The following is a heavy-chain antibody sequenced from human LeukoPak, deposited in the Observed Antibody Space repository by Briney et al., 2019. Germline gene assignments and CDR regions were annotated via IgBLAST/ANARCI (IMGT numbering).Heavy chain of an antibody. V-gene: IGHV4-59*08. CDR1: GGSISSYY. J-gene: IGHJ6*02. CDR2: IYYSGST. Sequence: PSETLSLTCTVPGGSISSYYWSWIRQPPGKGLEWIGYIYYSGSTNYNPSLKSRVTISVDTSKNQFSLKLSSVTAADTAVYYCARHPDCSGGSCYLGRYYYYGMDVWGQGTTVTVSS. CDR3: ARHPDCSGGSCYLGRYYYYGMDV. D-gene: IGHD2-15*01.